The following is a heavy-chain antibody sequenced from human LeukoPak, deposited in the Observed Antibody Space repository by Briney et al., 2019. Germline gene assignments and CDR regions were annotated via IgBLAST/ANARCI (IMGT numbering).Heavy chain of an antibody. CDR1: GYTFTGYY. CDR2: INPNSGGT. V-gene: IGHV1-2*02. J-gene: IGHJ4*02. Sequence: ASVKVSCKASGYTFTGYYMHWVRQAPGQGLEWMGWINPNSGGTNYAQKFQGRVTVTRDTSISTAYMELSRLRSDDTAVYYCARESDYGGNSDYWGQGTLVTVSS. D-gene: IGHD4-23*01. CDR3: ARESDYGGNSDY.